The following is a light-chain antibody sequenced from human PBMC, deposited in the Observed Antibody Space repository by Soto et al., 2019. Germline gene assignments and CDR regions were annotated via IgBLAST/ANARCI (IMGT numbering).Light chain of an antibody. V-gene: IGKV4-1*01. CDR1: QTLLYDSNNINY. Sequence: DIVMTQSPDSLAVSLGERATINCKSSQTLLYDSNNINYLAWYQQKPGQPPKLLFYWASTRASGVPDRFRGSGSGKDFTLTISSLQAEDVAVYYCQQDYSTPPTFGQGTKLEIK. CDR2: WAS. J-gene: IGKJ2*01. CDR3: QQDYSTPPT.